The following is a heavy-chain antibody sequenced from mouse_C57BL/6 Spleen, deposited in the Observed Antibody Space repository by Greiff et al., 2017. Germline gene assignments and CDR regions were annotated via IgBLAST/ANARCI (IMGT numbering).Heavy chain of an antibody. CDR3: TRQAAWYFDV. Sequence: QVQLQQSGAELVRPGASVTLSCKASGYTFTDYEMHWVKQTPVHGLEWIGAIDPETGGTAYNQKFKGKAILTADKSSSTAYMELRSLTSEDSAVYYCTRQAAWYFDVWGKGTTVTVSS. J-gene: IGHJ1*03. CDR2: IDPETGGT. CDR1: GYTFTDYE. V-gene: IGHV1-15*01. D-gene: IGHD6-1*01.